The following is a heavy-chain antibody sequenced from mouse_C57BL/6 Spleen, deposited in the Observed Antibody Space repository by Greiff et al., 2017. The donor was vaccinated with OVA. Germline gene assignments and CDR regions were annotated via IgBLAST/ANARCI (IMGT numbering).Heavy chain of an antibody. CDR2: ISDGGSYT. V-gene: IGHV5-4*03. CDR1: GFTFSSYA. Sequence: EVMLVESGGGLVKPGGSLKLSCAASGFTFSSYAMSWVRQTPEKRLEWVATISDGGSYTYYPDNVKGRFTISRDNAKNNLYLQMSHLKSEDTAMYYCARAGYYDYAYARDYWGQGTSVTVSS. D-gene: IGHD2-4*01. CDR3: ARAGYYDYAYARDY. J-gene: IGHJ4*01.